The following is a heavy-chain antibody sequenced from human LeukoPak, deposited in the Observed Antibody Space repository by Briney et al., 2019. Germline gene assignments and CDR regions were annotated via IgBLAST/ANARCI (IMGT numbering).Heavy chain of an antibody. CDR3: YGSGSYSDRNYFDY. Sequence: SETLSLTCTVSGGSLSSSSYYWGWLRQPPGTGLEWIGSIYYSGSTYYNPSLKSRVTISVDTSKNQFSLKLSSVTAADTAVYYRYGSGSYSDRNYFDYWGQGILVTVSS. V-gene: IGHV4-39*01. CDR2: IYYSGST. J-gene: IGHJ4*02. CDR1: GGSLSSSSYY. D-gene: IGHD3-10*01.